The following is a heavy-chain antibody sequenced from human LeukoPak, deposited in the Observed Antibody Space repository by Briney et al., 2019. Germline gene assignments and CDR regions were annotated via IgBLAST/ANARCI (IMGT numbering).Heavy chain of an antibody. CDR3: AREDYGVPYAFDY. CDR2: IKQDGSEK. D-gene: IGHD4-17*01. CDR1: GLTFSSYW. Sequence: PGGSLRLSCAASGLTFSSYWMSWVRQAPGKGLEWVANIKQDGSEKYYVDSVKGRFTISRDNAKNSLYLQMNSLRAEDTAVYYCAREDYGVPYAFDYWGQGTLVTVSS. V-gene: IGHV3-7*04. J-gene: IGHJ4*02.